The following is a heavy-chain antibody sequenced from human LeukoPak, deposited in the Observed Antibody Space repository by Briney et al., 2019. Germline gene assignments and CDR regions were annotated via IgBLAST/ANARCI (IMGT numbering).Heavy chain of an antibody. CDR2: IIPIFGTA. V-gene: IGHV1-69*13. D-gene: IGHD3-10*01. CDR1: GGTFSSYA. CDR3: ARILRFGEPYFDY. J-gene: IGHJ4*02. Sequence: SVKVSCKASGGTFSSYAISWVRQAPGQGLEWMGGIIPIFGTANYAQKFQGRVTITADESTSTAYMELRSLRSDDTAVYYCARILRFGEPYFDYWGQGTLVTVSS.